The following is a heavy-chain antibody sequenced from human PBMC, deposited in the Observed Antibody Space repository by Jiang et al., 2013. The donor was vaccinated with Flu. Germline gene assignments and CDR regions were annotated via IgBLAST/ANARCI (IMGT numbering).Heavy chain of an antibody. CDR1: GYTFTGYY. CDR2: INPNSGGT. J-gene: IGHJ4*02. D-gene: IGHD4-17*01. CDR3: ARGRARIVKHTVTTLWDFDY. Sequence: QLVESGAEVKKPGASVKVSCKASGYTFTGYYMHWVRQAPGQGLEWMGWINPNSGGTNYAQKFQGWVTMTRDTSISTAYMELSRLRSDDTAVYYCARGRARIVKHTVTTLWDFDYWGQGTLVTVSS. V-gene: IGHV1-2*04.